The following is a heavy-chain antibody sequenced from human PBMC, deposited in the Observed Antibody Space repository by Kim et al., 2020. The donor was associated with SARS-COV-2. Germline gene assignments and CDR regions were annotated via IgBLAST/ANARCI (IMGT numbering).Heavy chain of an antibody. CDR3: ASADIAARPHYYYYYYGMDV. J-gene: IGHJ6*02. V-gene: IGHV1-2*02. CDR2: INPNSGGT. Sequence: ASVKVSCKASGYTFTGYYMHWVRQAPGQGLEWMGWINPNSGGTNYAQKFQGRVTMTRDTSISTAYMELSRLRSDDTAVYYCASADIAARPHYYYYYYGMDVWGQGTTVTVSS. D-gene: IGHD6-6*01. CDR1: GYTFTGYY.